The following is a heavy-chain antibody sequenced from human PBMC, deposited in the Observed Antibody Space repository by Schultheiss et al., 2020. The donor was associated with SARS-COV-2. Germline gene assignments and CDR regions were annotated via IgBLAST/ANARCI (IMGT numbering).Heavy chain of an antibody. CDR1: GGSFSGYY. CDR2: INHSGST. D-gene: IGHD6-19*01. Sequence: SQTLSLTCAVYGGSFSGYYWSWIRQPPGKGLEWIGEINHSGSTNYNPSLKSRVTISVDTSKNQFSLKVSSVTAADTAVYYCARGLGIAVAGADYWGQGTLVTVAS. V-gene: IGHV4-34*01. CDR3: ARGLGIAVAGADY. J-gene: IGHJ4*02.